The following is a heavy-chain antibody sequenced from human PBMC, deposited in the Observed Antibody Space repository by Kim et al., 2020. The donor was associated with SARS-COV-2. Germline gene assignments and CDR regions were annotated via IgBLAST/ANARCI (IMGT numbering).Heavy chain of an antibody. CDR2: INHSGST. J-gene: IGHJ5*02. D-gene: IGHD6-13*01. Sequence: SETLSLTCAVYGGSFSGYYWSWFRQPPGKGLEWIGEINHSGSTNYNPSLKSRVTISVDTSKNQFSLKLSSVTAADTAVYYCASYAAADPKPAKYNWFDPWGQGTLVTVSS. CDR3: ASYAAADPKPAKYNWFDP. CDR1: GGSFSGYY. V-gene: IGHV4-34*01.